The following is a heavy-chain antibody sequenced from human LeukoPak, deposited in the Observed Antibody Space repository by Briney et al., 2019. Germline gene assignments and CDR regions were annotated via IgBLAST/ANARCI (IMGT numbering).Heavy chain of an antibody. V-gene: IGHV3-23*01. D-gene: IGHD6-13*01. CDR1: GFTFSSYA. Sequence: GGSLRLSCAASGFTFSSYAMSWVRQAPGKGLEWVSAISGSGGSTYYADSVKGRFTISRDNSKNTLYLQMNSLRAEDTAVYYCAKETPGYSSSWYNPLDYWGQGTLVTVSS. CDR3: AKETPGYSSSWYNPLDY. CDR2: ISGSGGST. J-gene: IGHJ4*02.